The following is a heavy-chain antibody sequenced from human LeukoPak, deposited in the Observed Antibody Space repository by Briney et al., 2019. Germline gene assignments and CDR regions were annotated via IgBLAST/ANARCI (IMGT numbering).Heavy chain of an antibody. CDR2: ISSSGSTI. D-gene: IGHD6-19*01. CDR3: AKVPGPQWLGPPDDAFDI. Sequence: GGSLRLSCAASGFTFSDYYMSWIRQAPGKGLEWVSYISSSGSTIYYADSVKGRFTISRDNAKNSLYLQMNSLRVEDTAVYYCAKVPGPQWLGPPDDAFDIWGQGTMVTVSS. J-gene: IGHJ3*02. V-gene: IGHV3-11*04. CDR1: GFTFSDYY.